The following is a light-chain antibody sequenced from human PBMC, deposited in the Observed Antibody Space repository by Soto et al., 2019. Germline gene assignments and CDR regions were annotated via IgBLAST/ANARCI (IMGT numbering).Light chain of an antibody. CDR1: QSISSY. V-gene: IGKV1-39*01. Sequence: DIQMTQSPSSLSASVGDRGTITCRASQSISSYLKWYQQKPGKATKLLISAASSLQSGVPSRFSGSGSVTDVTLTISSLQTEDLANYYGQQSYSTPWTCGQGTEVEIK. CDR2: AAS. J-gene: IGKJ1*01. CDR3: QQSYSTPWT.